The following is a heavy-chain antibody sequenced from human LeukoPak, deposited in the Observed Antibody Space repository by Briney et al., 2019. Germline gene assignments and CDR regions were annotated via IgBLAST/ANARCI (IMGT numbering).Heavy chain of an antibody. J-gene: IGHJ4*02. CDR3: ARGGGFFDY. D-gene: IGHD3-16*01. CDR2: IYSGGNT. V-gene: IGHV3-66*01. Sequence: GGSLRLSCAGSGLTVSSNYMSWVRQAPGKGLEWVSVIYSGGNTFYADSVKGRFTIFRDNSKDTLYLQMNSLRAEDTAIYYCARGGGFFDYWGQGTLVTVSS. CDR1: GLTVSSNY.